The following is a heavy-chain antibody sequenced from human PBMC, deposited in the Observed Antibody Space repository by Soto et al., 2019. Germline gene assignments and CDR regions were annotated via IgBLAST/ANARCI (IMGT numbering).Heavy chain of an antibody. Sequence: PXETLSLTCSVSGLSMSSNYWSWIRQSPDKGLEWLGYVFYGGTDYNPSLGGRVSMSVETSKSQFSLKLTSVTVADTAVYYCASYRGALYFESWGPGILVTVYS. CDR1: GLSMSSNY. V-gene: IGHV4-59*01. CDR3: ASYRGALYFES. J-gene: IGHJ4*02. D-gene: IGHD3-16*01. CDR2: VFYGGT.